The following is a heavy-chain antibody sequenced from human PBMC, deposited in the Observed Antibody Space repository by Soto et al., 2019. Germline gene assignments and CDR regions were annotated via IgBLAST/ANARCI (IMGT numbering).Heavy chain of an antibody. CDR2: IGTAGDT. CDR3: ARAPPYYDILTGYLSTYYYGMDV. J-gene: IGHJ6*02. Sequence: GGSLRLSCAASGFTFSSYDMHWVRQATGKGLEWVSAIGTAGDTYYPGSVKGRFTISRENAKNSLYLQMHSLRAGDTAVYYCARAPPYYDILTGYLSTYYYGMDVWGQGTTVTVSS. D-gene: IGHD3-9*01. CDR1: GFTFSSYD. V-gene: IGHV3-13*01.